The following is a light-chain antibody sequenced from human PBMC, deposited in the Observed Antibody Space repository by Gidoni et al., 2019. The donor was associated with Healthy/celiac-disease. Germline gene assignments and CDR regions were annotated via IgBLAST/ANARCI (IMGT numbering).Light chain of an antibody. J-gene: IGLJ1*01. CDR2: KDN. V-gene: IGLV3-1*01. Sequence: SYELTQPPSVSVSPGQTASITCSGDKVGNKYACWYQQKPGPSPVLVIYKDNKRPSGIPERFSGSNSGNTATLTISGTQAMDEADYYCQAWDSNTSVFGTGTKVTV. CDR1: KVGNKY. CDR3: QAWDSNTSV.